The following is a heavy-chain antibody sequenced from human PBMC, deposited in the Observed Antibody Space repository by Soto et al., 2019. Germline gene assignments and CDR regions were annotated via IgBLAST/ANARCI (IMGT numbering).Heavy chain of an antibody. CDR3: TKPYYYGSGRSDYYYYYGMDV. CDR1: GYRFSTYA. J-gene: IGHJ6*02. Sequence: EVQLLESGGDLVQPGGSLRLSCVVSGYRFSTYAMSWVRQAPGKGLEGVAAIRGIGGGSSGRTYYAESVKGRFTISGDNSKNTVYLQMNSLRAEDTAAYYCTKPYYYGSGRSDYYYYYGMDVWGQGTTVTVSS. V-gene: IGHV3-23*01. CDR2: IRGIGGGSSGRT. D-gene: IGHD3-10*01.